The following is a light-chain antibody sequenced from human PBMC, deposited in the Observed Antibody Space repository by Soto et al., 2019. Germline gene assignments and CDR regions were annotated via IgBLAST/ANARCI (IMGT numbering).Light chain of an antibody. CDR3: CSYTSSTSYV. CDR1: SSDVGGYNF. Sequence: QSVLTQPASVSGSPAQSITTSCTGTSSDVGGYNFVTWYQQYPGKAPKLVIHDVTRRPSGVSNRFSGSKSGTTASLTISGLQAEDEADYYCCSYTSSTSYVFGTGTKVTVL. V-gene: IGLV2-14*01. J-gene: IGLJ1*01. CDR2: DVT.